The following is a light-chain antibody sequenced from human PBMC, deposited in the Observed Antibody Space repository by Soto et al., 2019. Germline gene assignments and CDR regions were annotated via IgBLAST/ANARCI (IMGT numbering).Light chain of an antibody. Sequence: ISMTQSPATLSVSPGGRVTLSCGASETISTDLAWYHHRPGQAPRLLIYCASTRAPGVPARFSGSGSGTDFSLAITNLQPEDFGLYYCQHYHNFPRTFGQGTKLEIK. V-gene: IGKV3-15*01. CDR3: QHYHNFPRT. J-gene: IGKJ2*01. CDR1: ETISTD. CDR2: CAS.